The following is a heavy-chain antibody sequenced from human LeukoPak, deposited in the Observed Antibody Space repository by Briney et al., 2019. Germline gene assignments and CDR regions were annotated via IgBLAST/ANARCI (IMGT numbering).Heavy chain of an antibody. D-gene: IGHD3-22*01. CDR2: IYSSGSA. Sequence: SETLFLTCTVSGASINNNFWTWIRQPPGKGLEWIGYIYSSGSANYNPSLKSRVIISGDTSKNQISLNLTSVTAADTAVYFCARHRDYYDTWGHGTLVTVSS. CDR3: ARHRDYYDT. CDR1: GASINNNF. J-gene: IGHJ4*01. V-gene: IGHV4-59*08.